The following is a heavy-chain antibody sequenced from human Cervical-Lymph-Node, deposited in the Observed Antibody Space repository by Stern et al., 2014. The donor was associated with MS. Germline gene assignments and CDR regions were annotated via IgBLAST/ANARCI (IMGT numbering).Heavy chain of an antibody. V-gene: IGHV1-69*01. J-gene: IGHJ4*02. Sequence: VQLVQSGAEMRKPGSSVRVSCKASGGIFSTSVISWLRQAPGQWLEWMGGISPMFGRANYAQRFQGSVTITADESTSTVYMGLTSLRSEDTAVYYCARERDNSYAFDSWGQGTLVTVSS. CDR3: ARERDNSYAFDS. CDR2: ISPMFGRA. CDR1: GGIFSTSV. D-gene: IGHD3-16*01.